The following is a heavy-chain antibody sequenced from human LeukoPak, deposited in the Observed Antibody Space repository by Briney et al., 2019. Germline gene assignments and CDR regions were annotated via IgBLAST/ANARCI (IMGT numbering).Heavy chain of an antibody. Sequence: ASVKVSCKASGFVFTSYGFTWVRQAPGQGLEWMGWISAYNGNTNYAQKLQGRVTMTTDTSTSTAYMELRSLRSDDTAVYYCARGSIVGAFDAFDIWGQGTMVTVSS. D-gene: IGHD1-26*01. CDR3: ARGSIVGAFDAFDI. V-gene: IGHV1-18*01. CDR1: GFVFTSYG. CDR2: ISAYNGNT. J-gene: IGHJ3*02.